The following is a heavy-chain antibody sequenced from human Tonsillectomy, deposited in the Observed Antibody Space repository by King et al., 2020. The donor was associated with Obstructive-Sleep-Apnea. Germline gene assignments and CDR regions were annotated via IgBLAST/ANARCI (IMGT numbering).Heavy chain of an antibody. CDR1: GFTFSSYS. J-gene: IGHJ4*02. CDR3: GSYSGSQEDY. Sequence: VQLVESGGGLVQPGGSLRLSCADSGFTFSSYSMNWVRQAPGRGLEWVSYIRSSSSTIYYADSVKGRFTISRDNAKNSLYLQKNSLRAEDTAVYYCGSYSGSQEDYWGQGTLVTVSS. V-gene: IGHV3-48*04. CDR2: IRSSSSTI. D-gene: IGHD1-26*01.